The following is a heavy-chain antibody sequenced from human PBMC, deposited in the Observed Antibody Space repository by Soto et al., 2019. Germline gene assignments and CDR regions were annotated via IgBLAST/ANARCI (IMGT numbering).Heavy chain of an antibody. J-gene: IGHJ5*02. D-gene: IGHD2-21*01. CDR3: ARPQTYYNWFDP. CDR2: IYYSGST. CDR1: GGSISSSGYY. V-gene: IGHV4-39*01. Sequence: SETLSLTCTVSGGSISSSGYYWGWIRQPPGKGLEWIGSIYYSGSTYYNPSLKSRVTISVDTSKNQFSLKLSSVTAADTAVYYCARPQTYYNWFDPWGQGTLVTVSS.